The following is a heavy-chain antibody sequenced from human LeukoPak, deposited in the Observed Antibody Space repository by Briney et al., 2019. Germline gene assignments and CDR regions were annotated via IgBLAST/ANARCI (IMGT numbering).Heavy chain of an antibody. D-gene: IGHD6-13*01. CDR2: INHSGST. V-gene: IGHV4-39*07. J-gene: IGHJ6*03. Sequence: SQTLSLTCTVSGGSISSGSYYWSWIRQPPGKGLEWIGEINHSGSTNYNLSLKSRVTISVDTSKNQFSLKLSSVTAADTAVYYCARGTQNSRIAAAVTPYYYYMDVWGKGTTVTVSS. CDR1: GGSISSGSYY. CDR3: ARGTQNSRIAAAVTPYYYYMDV.